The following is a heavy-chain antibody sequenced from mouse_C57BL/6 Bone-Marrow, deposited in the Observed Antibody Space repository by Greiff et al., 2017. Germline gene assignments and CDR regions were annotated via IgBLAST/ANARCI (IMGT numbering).Heavy chain of an antibody. V-gene: IGHV1-4*01. D-gene: IGHD1-1*01. J-gene: IGHJ1*03. Sequence: VQGVESGAELARPGASVKMSCKASGYTFTSYTMHWVKQRPGQGLEWIGYINPSSGYTKYNQKFKDKATLTADKSSSTAYMQLSSLTSEDSAVYYCARWTTVVGHWYFDVWGTGTTVTVSS. CDR2: INPSSGYT. CDR3: ARWTTVVGHWYFDV. CDR1: GYTFTSYT.